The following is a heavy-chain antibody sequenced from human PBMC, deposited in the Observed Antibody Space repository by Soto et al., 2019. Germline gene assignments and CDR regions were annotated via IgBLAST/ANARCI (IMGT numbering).Heavy chain of an antibody. CDR2: IYYGGSA. V-gene: IGHV4-59*08. J-gene: IGHJ4*02. Sequence: QVQLQQSGPGLVKPSETLSLTCTVSGGSISTYYWSWIRQPPGKGLEWIGYIYYGGSATYNPSLESRVTISLGRSKKQFSLRLNSVTAADTAVDYCSRGGHCTDGVCAALDYWGQGTLVTVSS. D-gene: IGHD2-8*01. CDR1: GGSISTYY. CDR3: SRGGHCTDGVCAALDY.